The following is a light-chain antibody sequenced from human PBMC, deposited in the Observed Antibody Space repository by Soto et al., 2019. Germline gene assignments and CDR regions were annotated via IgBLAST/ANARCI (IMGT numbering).Light chain of an antibody. CDR2: GAS. CDR1: QSISSN. V-gene: IGKV3-20*01. Sequence: EIVLTQSPGTLSLSPWERATLSCRASQSISSNLAWYQQKPGQAPRLLIYGASNRATGIPDRFSGSGSGTDFTLTISRLEPEDFAVYYCQQYGSSPQTFGQGTKVDI. J-gene: IGKJ1*01. CDR3: QQYGSSPQT.